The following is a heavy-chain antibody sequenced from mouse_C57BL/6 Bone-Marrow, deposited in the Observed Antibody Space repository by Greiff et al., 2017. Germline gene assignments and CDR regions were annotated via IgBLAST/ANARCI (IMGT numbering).Heavy chain of an antibody. CDR3: ARCLLSMDY. CDR2: INPNTGGT. CDR1: GYTFTDYY. Sequence: EVQLQQSGPELVKPGASVKISCKASGYTFTDYYMNWVKQSHGKSLEWIGDINPNTGGTSYNQKFKGKATLTVDKSSSTAYMELRSLTSEDSAVXYCARCLLSMDYWGQGTSVTVSS. V-gene: IGHV1-26*01. D-gene: IGHD2-10*01. J-gene: IGHJ4*01.